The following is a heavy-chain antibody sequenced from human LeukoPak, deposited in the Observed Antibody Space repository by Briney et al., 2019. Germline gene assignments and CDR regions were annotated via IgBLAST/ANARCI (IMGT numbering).Heavy chain of an antibody. Sequence: GGSLRLSCAASGFTVSSNYMSWVRQAPGKGLEWVSVIYSGGSTYYADSVKGRFTISRDNSKNTLYLQMNSLRAEDTAVYYCARSSTVTTSYYYYGMDVWGQGTMVTVSS. D-gene: IGHD4-17*01. CDR1: GFTVSSNY. CDR3: ARSSTVTTSYYYYGMDV. J-gene: IGHJ6*02. V-gene: IGHV3-66*01. CDR2: IYSGGST.